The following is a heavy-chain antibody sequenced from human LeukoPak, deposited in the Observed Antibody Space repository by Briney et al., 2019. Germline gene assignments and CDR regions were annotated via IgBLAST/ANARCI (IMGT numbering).Heavy chain of an antibody. Sequence: GGSLRLSCAASGFTFSRYWMSWVRQAPGKGLEWVASVKEDGSQKNYADTVKGRLTISRDNAQKSLVLQMSSLRAEDTAMYYCAREAYWGPGTLVTVPS. CDR1: GFTFSRYW. CDR2: VKEDGSQK. V-gene: IGHV3-7*01. CDR3: AREAY. J-gene: IGHJ4*02.